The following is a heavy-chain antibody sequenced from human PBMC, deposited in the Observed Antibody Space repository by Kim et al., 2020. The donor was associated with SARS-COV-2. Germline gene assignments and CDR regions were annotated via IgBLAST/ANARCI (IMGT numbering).Heavy chain of an antibody. CDR2: IYSGGST. Sequence: GGSLRLSCAASGFTVSSNYMSWVRQAPGKGLEWVSVIYSGGSTYYADSVKGRFTISRDNSKNTLYLQMNSLRAEDTAVYYCAREPLLNYYDSSGYNYDAFDIWGQGTMVTVSS. CDR1: GFTVSSNY. D-gene: IGHD3-22*01. V-gene: IGHV3-66*02. J-gene: IGHJ3*02. CDR3: AREPLLNYYDSSGYNYDAFDI.